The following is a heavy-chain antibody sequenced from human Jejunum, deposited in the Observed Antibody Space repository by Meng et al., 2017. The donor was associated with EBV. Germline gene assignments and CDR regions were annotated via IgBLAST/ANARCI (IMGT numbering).Heavy chain of an antibody. CDR3: ARGRSSYLDS. V-gene: IGHV7-4-1*02. CDR2: IHTNTGNP. D-gene: IGHD3-16*02. CDR1: GYTFTSTA. Sequence: QVQLVQSGSELKNPGASVKVSCKTSGYTFTSTAINWLRQAPGQGLEWMGWIHTNTGNPTYVQGFTGRFVFSLDTSVSTAYLQISSLKPDDTGVYYCARGRSSYLDSWGQGTLVTVGS. J-gene: IGHJ5*01.